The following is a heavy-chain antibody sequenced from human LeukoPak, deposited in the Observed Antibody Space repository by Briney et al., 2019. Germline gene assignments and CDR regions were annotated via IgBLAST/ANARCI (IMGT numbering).Heavy chain of an antibody. CDR2: IYSSGNT. Sequence: SETLSLTCSVSGGSISDFYWSWIRQPAGKGLEWIGRIYSSGNTNYNPSLKSRVTMSLDASKNQFSLKVSSVTAADTAVYYCARDMALSYCGGDCLPEYWGQGTLVTVSS. CDR3: ARDMALSYCGGDCLPEY. V-gene: IGHV4-4*07. D-gene: IGHD2-21*02. J-gene: IGHJ4*02. CDR1: GGSISDFY.